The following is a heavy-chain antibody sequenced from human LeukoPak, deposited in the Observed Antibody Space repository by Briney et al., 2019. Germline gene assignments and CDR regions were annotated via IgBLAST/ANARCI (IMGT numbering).Heavy chain of an antibody. CDR1: RFTVSSNY. D-gene: IGHD5-18*01. CDR3: ARDGEYSYGYGFDY. V-gene: IGHV3-66*01. Sequence: GGSLRLSCAASRFTVSSNYMIWVRQAPGKGLEWVSVIYSGDRTCYADSVKGRFTISRDTSKNTVYLQMNSLRPEETAVYYCARDGEYSYGYGFDYWGQGTLVTVSS. CDR2: IYSGDRT. J-gene: IGHJ4*02.